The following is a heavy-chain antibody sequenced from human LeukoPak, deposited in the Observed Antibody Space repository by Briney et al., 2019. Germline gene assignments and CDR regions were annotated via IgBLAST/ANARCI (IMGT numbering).Heavy chain of an antibody. J-gene: IGHJ4*02. CDR2: IWYDGSNK. D-gene: IGHD3-22*01. CDR1: GFTFSSYG. Sequence: GGSLRLSCSASGFTFSSYGMHWVRQAPGKGREWVAVIWYDGSNKYYADSVKGRFTISRDNSKNTLYLQMNSLRAEDTAVYYCARVRSYYDSSGYCDYWGQGTLVTVSS. V-gene: IGHV3-33*01. CDR3: ARVRSYYDSSGYCDY.